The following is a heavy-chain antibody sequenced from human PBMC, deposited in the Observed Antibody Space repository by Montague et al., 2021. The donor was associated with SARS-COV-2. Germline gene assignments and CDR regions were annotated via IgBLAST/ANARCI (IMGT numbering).Heavy chain of an antibody. J-gene: IGHJ2*01. CDR1: GGSIGSHY. D-gene: IGHD3-22*01. CDR2: VYYSGST. V-gene: IGHV4-59*11. Sequence: SETLSLTCTVSGGSIGSHYWSWIRQPPGKGLEWIGYVYYSGSTNYNPSLKSRVTISVDTSKSRFSLKLKSVTSADTAVYYCARDSPNSSGYRVYFDLWGRGTLVTVSS. CDR3: ARDSPNSSGYRVYFDL.